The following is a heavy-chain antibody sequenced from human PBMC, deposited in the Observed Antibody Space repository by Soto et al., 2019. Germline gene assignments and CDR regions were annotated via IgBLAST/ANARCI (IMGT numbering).Heavy chain of an antibody. CDR2: ISSSSSTI. V-gene: IGHV3-48*02. CDR3: ARDFPEVPSSSWYNRVEFYYYYGMDV. D-gene: IGHD6-13*01. Sequence: EVQLVESGGGLVQPGGSLRLSCAASGFTFSSYSMNWVRQAPGKGLEWVSYISSSSSTIYYADSVKGRFTISRDNAKNSLYLQMNSRRDEDTAVYYCARDFPEVPSSSWYNRVEFYYYYGMDVWGQGTTVTVSS. J-gene: IGHJ6*02. CDR1: GFTFSSYS.